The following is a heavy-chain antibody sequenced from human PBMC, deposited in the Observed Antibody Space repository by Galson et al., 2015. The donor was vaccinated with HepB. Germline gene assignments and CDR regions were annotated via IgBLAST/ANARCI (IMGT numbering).Heavy chain of an antibody. CDR2: SSYTGTYR. J-gene: IGHJ2*01. CDR1: GFSFNYFP. CDR3: VRPRGAGAGDYQNWYFDL. V-gene: IGHV3-30*04. Sequence: CLRLSCAVSGFSFNYFPMHWVRQAPGKGLEWVAVSSYTGTYRGYEDFGRGRFTIYRDNSKNALYLPMNSLRVEDTALYYCVRPRGAGAGDYQNWYFDLWGRGTLVTVSS. D-gene: IGHD4-17*01.